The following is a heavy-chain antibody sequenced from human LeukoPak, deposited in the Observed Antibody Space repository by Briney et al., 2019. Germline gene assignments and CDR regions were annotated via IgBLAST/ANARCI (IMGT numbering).Heavy chain of an antibody. V-gene: IGHV3-49*04. CDR2: IRSKAYGGTT. J-gene: IGHJ6*02. CDR1: GFTFGDYA. D-gene: IGHD3-10*01. Sequence: PGGSLRLSCTASGFTFGDYAMSRVRQAPGKGLEWVGFIRSKAYGGTTEYAASVKGRFTISRDGSKSIAYLQMNSLKTEDTAVYYCTRDKWFGELCGMDVWGQGTTVTVSS. CDR3: TRDKWFGELCGMDV.